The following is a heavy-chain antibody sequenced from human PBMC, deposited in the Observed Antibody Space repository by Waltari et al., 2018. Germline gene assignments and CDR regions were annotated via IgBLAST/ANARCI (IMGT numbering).Heavy chain of an antibody. J-gene: IGHJ4*02. CDR2: INHSGST. V-gene: IGHV4-34*01. D-gene: IGHD2-15*01. CDR1: GGSFSGYY. CDR3: ARLVAATRFDY. Sequence: QVQLQQWGAGLLKPSETLSLTCAVYGGSFSGYYWSWIRRPPGKGLEWIGEINHSGSTNYNPSLKSRVTISVDTSKNQFSLKLSSVTAADTAVYYCARLVAATRFDYWGQGTLVTVSS.